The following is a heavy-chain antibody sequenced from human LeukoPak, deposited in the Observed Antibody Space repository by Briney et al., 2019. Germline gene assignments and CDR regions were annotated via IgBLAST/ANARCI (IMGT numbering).Heavy chain of an antibody. Sequence: SETLSLTCTVSGGSISSYYWSWIRQPPGKGLEWIGYIYYSGSTNYNPSLKSRVTISVDTPKNQFSLKLSSVTAADTAVYYCARVEMATIPHWYFDLWGRGTLVTVSS. J-gene: IGHJ2*01. D-gene: IGHD5-24*01. CDR3: ARVEMATIPHWYFDL. CDR2: IYYSGST. CDR1: GGSISSYY. V-gene: IGHV4-59*01.